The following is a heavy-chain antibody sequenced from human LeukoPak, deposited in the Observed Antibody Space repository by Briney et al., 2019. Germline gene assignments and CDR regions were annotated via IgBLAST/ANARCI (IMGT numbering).Heavy chain of an antibody. V-gene: IGHV3-23*01. Sequence: PGGSLRLSCAASGFTFSSYAMSWVRQAPGKGLEWVSAISGSGCSTYYADSVKGRFTISRDNSKNTLYLQMNSLRAEDTAVYYCAKVFHDSSGYYPPYFDYWGQGTLVTVSS. CDR1: GFTFSSYA. J-gene: IGHJ4*02. CDR3: AKVFHDSSGYYPPYFDY. CDR2: ISGSGCST. D-gene: IGHD3-22*01.